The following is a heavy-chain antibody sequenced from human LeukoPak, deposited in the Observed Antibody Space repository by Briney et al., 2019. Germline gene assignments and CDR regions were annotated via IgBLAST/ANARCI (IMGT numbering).Heavy chain of an antibody. CDR1: GGSISSYY. V-gene: IGHV4-59*01. CDR2: IYSSGST. D-gene: IGHD1-26*01. CDR3: ARKSGSYWGIDY. Sequence: SETLSLTCTVSGGSISSYYWSWIRQPPGKGLEWIGYIYSSGSTNYNPSLKSRVTISVDTSRNQFSLKLTSVTAADTAVYYCARKSGSYWGIDYWGQGTLVTVSS. J-gene: IGHJ4*02.